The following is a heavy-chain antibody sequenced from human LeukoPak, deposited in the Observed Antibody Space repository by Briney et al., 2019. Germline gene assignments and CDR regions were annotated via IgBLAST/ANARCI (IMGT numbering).Heavy chain of an antibody. J-gene: IGHJ4*02. CDR2: IYYSGST. V-gene: IGHV4-59*01. CDR1: GGSISSYY. CDR3: ARVKVAGCYDSSGYLDY. D-gene: IGHD3-22*01. Sequence: SETLSLTCTVSGGSISSYYWSWIRQPPGKGLEWIGYIYYSGSTNYNPSLKSRVTISVDTSKNQFSLKLSSVTAADTAVYYCARVKVAGCYDSSGYLDYWGQGTLVTVSS.